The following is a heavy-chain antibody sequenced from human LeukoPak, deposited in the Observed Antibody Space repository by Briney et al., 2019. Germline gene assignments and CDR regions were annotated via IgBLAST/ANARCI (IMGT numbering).Heavy chain of an antibody. D-gene: IGHD5-18*01. CDR3: ARGRGYIYGYDY. J-gene: IGHJ4*02. Sequence: PGGSLRLCCAASGCMFSNYDMHWVRQAPGKGLEYVSHISTNGGSTYYAISVKGRFTISRDNSKNTLYLQMGSLRAEDMAVYYCARGRGYIYGYDYWGQGTLVTVSS. CDR1: GCMFSNYD. V-gene: IGHV3-64*01. CDR2: ISTNGGST.